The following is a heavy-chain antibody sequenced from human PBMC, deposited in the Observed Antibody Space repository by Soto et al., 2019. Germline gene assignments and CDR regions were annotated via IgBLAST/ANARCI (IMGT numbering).Heavy chain of an antibody. D-gene: IGHD3-22*01. CDR2: ISYDGSYN. J-gene: IGHJ4*02. CDR3: ARSYYYDSSGHYSGPGYYFDF. CDR1: GFTFTNYA. V-gene: IGHV3-30-3*01. Sequence: QVQLVESGGGVVQPGKSLRLSCAASGFTFTNYAMHWVRQAPGKGLEWVAVISYDGSYNSYADSVKGRFTLSRANSNNTLYLQMNSLRADDTAAYYCARSYYYDSSGHYSGPGYYFDFWGQGTLVTVSS.